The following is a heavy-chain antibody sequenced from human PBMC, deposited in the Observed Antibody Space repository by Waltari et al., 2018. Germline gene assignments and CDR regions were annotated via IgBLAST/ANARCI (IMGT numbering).Heavy chain of an antibody. Sequence: QLQLQESGPGLVKPSETLSLTCTVSGGSISSSSYYWGWIRQPPGKGLEWIGSIYYSGGTSYNPSLKSRVTISVDTSKNQFSLKLSSVTAADTAVYYCARAGYSYGSSFSYYFDYWGQGTLVTVSS. J-gene: IGHJ4*02. CDR1: GGSISSSSYY. V-gene: IGHV4-39*07. D-gene: IGHD5-18*01. CDR3: ARAGYSYGSSFSYYFDY. CDR2: IYYSGGT.